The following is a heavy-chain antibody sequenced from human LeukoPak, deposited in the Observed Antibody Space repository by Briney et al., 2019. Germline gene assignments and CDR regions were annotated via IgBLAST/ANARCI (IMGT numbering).Heavy chain of an antibody. CDR3: AKDFGVGATIAFDI. CDR2: ISSSGSTI. V-gene: IGHV3-11*01. CDR1: GFTFSDYY. Sequence: GGSLRLSCAASGFTFSDYYMSWIRQAPGKGLEWVSYISSSGSTIYYADSVKGRFTISRDNAKNSLYLQMNSLRAEDTAVYYCAKDFGVGATIAFDIWGQGTMVTVSS. D-gene: IGHD1-26*01. J-gene: IGHJ3*02.